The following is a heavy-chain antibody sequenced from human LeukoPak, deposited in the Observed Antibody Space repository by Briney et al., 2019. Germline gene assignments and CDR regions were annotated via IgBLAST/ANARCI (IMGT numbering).Heavy chain of an antibody. J-gene: IGHJ4*02. CDR2: INPSGGST. Sequence: ASVKVSCKESGYTFTSYYMHWVRQAPGQGLEWMGIINPSGGSTSYAQKFQGRVTMTRDTSTSTVYMELSSLRSEDTAVYYCARDRAEYSSSSHHPHYWGQGTLVTVSS. V-gene: IGHV1-46*01. D-gene: IGHD6-6*01. CDR3: ARDRAEYSSSSHHPHY. CDR1: GYTFTSYY.